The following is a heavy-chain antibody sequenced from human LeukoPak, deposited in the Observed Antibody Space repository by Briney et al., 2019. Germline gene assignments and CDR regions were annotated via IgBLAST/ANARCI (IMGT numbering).Heavy chain of an antibody. V-gene: IGHV3-48*03. CDR2: ISSSGSSI. CDR3: AKNGDRGAYCSGGTCYPYYYYYMDV. J-gene: IGHJ6*03. D-gene: IGHD2-15*01. Sequence: GGSLRLSCAASGFTFSSYEMNWVRQAPGKGLEWVSYISSSGSSIYDADSVRDRFTISRDNSRNTLYLQMNSLRAEDTAIYYCAKNGDRGAYCSGGTCYPYYYYYMDVWGKGTTVTISS. CDR1: GFTFSSYE.